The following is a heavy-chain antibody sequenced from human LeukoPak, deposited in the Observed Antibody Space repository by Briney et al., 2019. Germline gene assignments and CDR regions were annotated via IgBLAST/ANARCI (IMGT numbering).Heavy chain of an antibody. D-gene: IGHD4-17*01. V-gene: IGHV5-51*01. J-gene: IGHJ5*02. Sequence: GESLKISCQTSGYDFSTKWIGWVRQMPGKGLEWMGIIYPLDSITRYSPSFQGHVTISADTSINTAYLQWPSLKPSDTAIYYCARLAPDYADYWFDPLGQGTLVTVSS. CDR2: IYPLDSIT. CDR1: GYDFSTKW. CDR3: ARLAPDYADYWFDP.